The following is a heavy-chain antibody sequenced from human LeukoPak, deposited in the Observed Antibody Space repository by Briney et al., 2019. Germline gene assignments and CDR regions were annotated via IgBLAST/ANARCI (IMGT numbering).Heavy chain of an antibody. CDR2: ITTSSQV. Sequence: GGSLRLSCAASGLTFTRYSMNWVRQAPGKGREWVSSITTSSQVYYAASIKGRFRISRDNAKNSLYLQMNSLRAEDTAVYYCASIWSGSLAYWGQRTLVTVSS. CDR1: GLTFTRYS. D-gene: IGHD3-3*01. CDR3: ASIWSGSLAY. V-gene: IGHV3-21*01. J-gene: IGHJ4*02.